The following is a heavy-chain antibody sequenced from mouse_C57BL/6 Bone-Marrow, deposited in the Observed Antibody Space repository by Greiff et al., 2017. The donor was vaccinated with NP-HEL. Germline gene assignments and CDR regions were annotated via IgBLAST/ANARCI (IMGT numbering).Heavy chain of an antibody. CDR3: ARGEYYYGSSYYY. J-gene: IGHJ2*01. CDR1: GYSITSGYY. Sequence: EVKLMESGPGLVKPSQSLSLTCSVTGYSITSGYYWNWIRQFPGNKLEWMGYISYDGSNNYNPSLKNRISITRDTSKNQFFLKLNSVTTEDTATYYCARGEYYYGSSYYYWGQGTTLTVSS. D-gene: IGHD1-1*01. CDR2: ISYDGSN. V-gene: IGHV3-6*01.